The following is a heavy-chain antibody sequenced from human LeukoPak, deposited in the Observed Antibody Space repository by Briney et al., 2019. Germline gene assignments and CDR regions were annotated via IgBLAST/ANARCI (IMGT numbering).Heavy chain of an antibody. J-gene: IGHJ4*02. CDR3: ARSYGYGTNFDY. D-gene: IGHD5-18*01. CDR1: GGSISSGNYY. V-gene: IGHV4-31*03. Sequence: ASETLSLTCTVSGGSISSGNYYWSWIRQHPGKGLEWIGYMYYRGSSYYNPSLKSRVNISVDTSKNQFSLKLSSVTAADTAVYYCARSYGYGTNFDYWGQGTLVTVSS. CDR2: MYYRGSS.